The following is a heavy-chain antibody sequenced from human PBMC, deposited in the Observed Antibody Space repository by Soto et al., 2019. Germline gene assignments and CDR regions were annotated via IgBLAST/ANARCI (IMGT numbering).Heavy chain of an antibody. V-gene: IGHV4-30-2*01. J-gene: IGHJ6*02. Sequence: QLQLQESGSGLVKPSQTLSLTCAVSGGSISSDNCSWSWIRQPPGKGLEWIGYIYHSGSTDYNPSLKRRASISVDKCRNQFSLKLSSVTATDTAVYFCARVPVTIGYGMDVWGQGTTVTVSS. CDR3: ARVPVTIGYGMDV. CDR1: GGSISSDNCS. CDR2: IYHSGST. D-gene: IGHD4-17*01.